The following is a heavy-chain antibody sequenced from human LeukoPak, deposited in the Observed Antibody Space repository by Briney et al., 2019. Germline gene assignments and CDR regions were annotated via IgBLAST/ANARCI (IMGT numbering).Heavy chain of an antibody. J-gene: IGHJ3*02. CDR3: AREEGNWGDAFDI. Sequence: SVKVSCKASGGTFSSYAISWVRQAPGQGLEWMGGIIPIFGTANYAQKFQGRVTITADKSTSTAYMELSSLRSEDTAVYYCAREEGNWGDAFDIWGQGTMVTVSS. V-gene: IGHV1-69*06. CDR2: IIPIFGTA. D-gene: IGHD7-27*01. CDR1: GGTFSSYA.